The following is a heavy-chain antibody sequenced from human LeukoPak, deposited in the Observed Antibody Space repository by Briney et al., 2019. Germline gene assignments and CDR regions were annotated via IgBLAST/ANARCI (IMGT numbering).Heavy chain of an antibody. CDR2: ISAYNGNT. CDR3: AREDPDGYNSRY. J-gene: IGHJ4*02. V-gene: IGHV1-18*01. CDR1: GYTFTSYG. D-gene: IGHD5-24*01. Sequence: ASVKVSCKASGYTFTSYGISWVRQAPGQGLEWMGWISAYNGNTNYAQKLQGRVTMTRNTSISTAYMELSSLRSEDTAVYYCAREDPDGYNSRYWGQGTLVTVSS.